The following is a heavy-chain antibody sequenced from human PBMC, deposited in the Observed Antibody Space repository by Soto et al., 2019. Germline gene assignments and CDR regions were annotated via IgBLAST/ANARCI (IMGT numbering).Heavy chain of an antibody. CDR3: ARDSYYYDSSGPVIDAFDI. Sequence: SGGSLRLSCAASGFTFSSYSMNWVRQAPGKGLEWVSSISSSSSYIYYADSVKGRFTISRDNAKNSLYLQMNSLRAEDTAVYYCARDSYYYDSSGPVIDAFDIWGQGTMVTVSS. CDR1: GFTFSSYS. J-gene: IGHJ3*02. D-gene: IGHD3-22*01. CDR2: ISSSSSYI. V-gene: IGHV3-21*01.